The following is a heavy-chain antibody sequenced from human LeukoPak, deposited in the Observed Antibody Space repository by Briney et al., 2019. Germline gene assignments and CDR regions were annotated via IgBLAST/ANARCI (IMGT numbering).Heavy chain of an antibody. CDR2: IYSGGST. CDR3: ARAWVEYGDYHFDY. Sequence: PGGSLRLSCAAPGFTVSSNYMSWVRQAPGKGLEWVSVIYSGGSTYYADSVKGRFTISRDNSKNTLYLQMNSLRAEDTAVYYCARAWVEYGDYHFDYWGQGTLVTVSS. D-gene: IGHD4-17*01. J-gene: IGHJ4*02. V-gene: IGHV3-66*01. CDR1: GFTVSSNY.